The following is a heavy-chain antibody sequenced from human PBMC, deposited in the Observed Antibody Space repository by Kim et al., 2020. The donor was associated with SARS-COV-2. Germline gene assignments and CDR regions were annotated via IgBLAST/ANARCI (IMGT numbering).Heavy chain of an antibody. CDR2: INSDGSSR. CDR1: GFTFSNFW. V-gene: IGHV3-74*01. J-gene: IGHJ4*02. Sequence: GGSLRLSCAASGFTFSNFWMHWVRQAPGKGLMWVSRINSDGSSRIYADSVKGRFTISRDNAKNTLYLQMNSLRAEDTAIYYCVRRYCSGGGCYYDYWGQGTLVTVSS. D-gene: IGHD2-15*01. CDR3: VRRYCSGGGCYYDY.